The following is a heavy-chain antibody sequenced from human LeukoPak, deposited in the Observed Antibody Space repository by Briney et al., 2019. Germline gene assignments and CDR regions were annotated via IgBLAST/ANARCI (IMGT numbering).Heavy chain of an antibody. CDR3: ARVGGSNYYYYGMDV. D-gene: IGHD3-10*01. Sequence: SGTLSLTCTVSGGSISSYYWSWIRQPPGKGLEWIGYIYYSGSTNYNPSLKSRVTISVDTSKNQFSLKLSSVTAADTAVYYCARVGGSNYYYYGMDVWGQGTTVTVSS. J-gene: IGHJ6*02. CDR1: GGSISSYY. CDR2: IYYSGST. V-gene: IGHV4-59*01.